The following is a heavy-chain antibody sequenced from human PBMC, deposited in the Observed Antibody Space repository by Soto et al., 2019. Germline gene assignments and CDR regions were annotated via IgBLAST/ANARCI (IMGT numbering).Heavy chain of an antibody. J-gene: IGHJ5*02. V-gene: IGHV4-59*01. Sequence: KTSETLSLTCTVSSGSISTYYWSWIRQPPGKGLEWIGYIYYTGSTNYNPSLKTRVAISMDTSKNQFSLNLSSVTAADTAVYYCARDRGGITVSSKPLGEWFDPWGQGTLVTVSS. CDR2: IYYTGST. CDR3: ARDRGGITVSSKPLGEWFDP. D-gene: IGHD3-16*01. CDR1: SGSISTYY.